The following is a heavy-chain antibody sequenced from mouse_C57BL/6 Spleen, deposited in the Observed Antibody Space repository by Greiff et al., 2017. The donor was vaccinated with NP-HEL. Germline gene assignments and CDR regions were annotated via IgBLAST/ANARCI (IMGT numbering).Heavy chain of an antibody. CDR1: GFTFSDYG. CDR2: ISSGSSTI. Sequence: EVHLVESGGGLVKPGGSLKLSCAASGFTFSDYGMHWVRQAPEKGLEWVAYISSGSSTIYYAAKVKGRFTISRDNAKNTLFLQMTSLRSEDTAMYYCARPEFDYWGQGTTLTVSS. J-gene: IGHJ2*01. V-gene: IGHV5-17*01. CDR3: ARPEFDY.